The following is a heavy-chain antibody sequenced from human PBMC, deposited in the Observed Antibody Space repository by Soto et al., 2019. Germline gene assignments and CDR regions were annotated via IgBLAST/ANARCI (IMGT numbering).Heavy chain of an antibody. V-gene: IGHV4-34*01. CDR3: QKGDDAFDI. D-gene: IGHD3-16*01. J-gene: IGHJ3*02. Sequence: QVRLQQWGAGLLKPSETPSLTCAVYGGSFSGYYWNWIRQSPGKGLEWIGEVNQGGSTNYNPSLKSRVTISVDTSKNQFSLTLRSVTAADTALYYCQKGDDAFDIWGQGTMVTVSS. CDR1: GGSFSGYY. CDR2: VNQGGST.